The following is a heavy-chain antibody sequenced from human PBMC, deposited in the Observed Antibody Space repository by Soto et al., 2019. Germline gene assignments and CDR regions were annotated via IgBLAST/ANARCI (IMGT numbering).Heavy chain of an antibody. CDR1: GYTFTSYG. CDR2: ISAYNGNT. D-gene: IGHD3-3*01. J-gene: IGHJ5*02. V-gene: IGHV1-18*01. Sequence: ASVKVSCKASGYTFTSYGISWVRQAPGQGLEWMGWISAYNGNTNYAQKLQGRVTMTTDTSTSTAYMELRSLRSDDTAVYYCARAGGQTYDFWRGYYSWFDPRGQGTLVTVPS. CDR3: ARAGGQTYDFWRGYYSWFDP.